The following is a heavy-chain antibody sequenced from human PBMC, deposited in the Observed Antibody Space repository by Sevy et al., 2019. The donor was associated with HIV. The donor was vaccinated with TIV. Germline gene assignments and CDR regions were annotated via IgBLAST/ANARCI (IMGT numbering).Heavy chain of an antibody. V-gene: IGHV3-23*01. CDR2: ISDGGGTT. J-gene: IGHJ3*02. CDR3: ANRVAAALAAFDI. D-gene: IGHD6-25*01. Sequence: GGSLRLSCAASGFTFRNYVMNWVRQPPGKGLEWVSVISDGGGTTYYTDSVKGRFTISRDDSKSTLYLQMNSLRVEDTAVYFCANRVAAALAAFDIWGQGTMVTVSS. CDR1: GFTFRNYV.